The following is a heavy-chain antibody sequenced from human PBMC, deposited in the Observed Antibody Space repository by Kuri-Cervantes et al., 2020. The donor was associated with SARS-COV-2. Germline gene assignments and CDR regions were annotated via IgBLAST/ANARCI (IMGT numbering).Heavy chain of an antibody. CDR2: ISGSGSYI. V-gene: IGHV3-21*01. CDR1: GFTFKTYT. Sequence: GESLKISCVPSGFTFKTYTMNWVRQAPGKALEWVSSISGSGSYIYYADSVKGRFTISRDDAKNSLYLQMNSLRGEDTAVYYCARRSVVAAPNWYYDLWGRGTLVTVSS. CDR3: ARRSVVAAPNWYYDL. J-gene: IGHJ2*01. D-gene: IGHD2-15*01.